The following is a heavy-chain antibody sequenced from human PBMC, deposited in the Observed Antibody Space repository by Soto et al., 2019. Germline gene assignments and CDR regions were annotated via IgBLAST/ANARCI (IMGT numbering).Heavy chain of an antibody. V-gene: IGHV3-23*01. D-gene: IGHD3-22*01. CDR1: GFTFSSYA. CDR2: ISGSGGST. Sequence: GGSLRLSCAASGFTFSSYAMSWVRQAPGKGLEWVSAISGSGGSTYYADSVKGRFTISRDNSKNTLYLQMNSLRAEDTAVYYCAKGRITMIVVVITDAFDIWGQGTMVTVSS. J-gene: IGHJ3*02. CDR3: AKGRITMIVVVITDAFDI.